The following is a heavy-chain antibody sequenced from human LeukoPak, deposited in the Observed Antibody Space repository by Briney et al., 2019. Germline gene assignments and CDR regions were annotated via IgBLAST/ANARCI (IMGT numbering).Heavy chain of an antibody. CDR1: GLPSKWYW. Sequence: GGSLRLSCAASGLPSKWYWMSWVRQAPGKGLEWVANIKEDGSDRNYVDSVRGRFTISRDNAKRSLFLQMSILRAEDTVVYYCARDSVWGQRPLVTVSS. V-gene: IGHV3-7*01. CDR2: IKEDGSDR. CDR3: ARDSV. J-gene: IGHJ4*02.